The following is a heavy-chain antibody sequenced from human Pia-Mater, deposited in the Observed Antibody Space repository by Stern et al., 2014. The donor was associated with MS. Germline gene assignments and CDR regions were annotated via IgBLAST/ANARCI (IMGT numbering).Heavy chain of an antibody. CDR1: GFTFSSYS. D-gene: IGHD3-22*01. V-gene: IGHV3-48*02. CDR3: ARDRRYYDSSGYPNWFDP. CDR2: ISSSSSTI. Sequence: EVQLVESGGGLVQPGGSLRLSCAASGFTFSSYSMNWVRQAPGTGLAWVSYISSSSSTIYYADSVKGRFTISRDNAKNSLYLQMNSLRDEDTAVYYCARDRRYYDSSGYPNWFDPWGQGTLVTVSS. J-gene: IGHJ5*02.